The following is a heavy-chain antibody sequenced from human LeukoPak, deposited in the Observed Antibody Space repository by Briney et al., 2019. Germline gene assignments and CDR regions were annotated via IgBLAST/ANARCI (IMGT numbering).Heavy chain of an antibody. CDR3: ARVVTQSGSGFSTLHLDH. J-gene: IGHJ4*02. CDR2: IIPVFGTA. CDR1: GGTFSSYA. Sequence: APVNVSCKASGGTFSSYAISWVRQAPGQGLEWMGGIIPVFGTANYAQKFQGRVTITADESTSTAYMELSSLRSEDTAVYYCARVVTQSGSGFSTLHLDHWGQGTPVTVSS. D-gene: IGHD3-10*01. V-gene: IGHV1-69*13.